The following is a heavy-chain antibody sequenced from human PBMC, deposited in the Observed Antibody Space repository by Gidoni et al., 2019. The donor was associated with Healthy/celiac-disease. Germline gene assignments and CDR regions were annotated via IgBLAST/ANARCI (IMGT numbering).Heavy chain of an antibody. CDR3: ARVDGDYYYYYMDV. J-gene: IGHJ6*03. Sequence: QVQLVQSGAEVKKPGSSVKVSCKASGGTFSSYATSWVRQDPGQGLEWMGGIIPIFGTANYAQKFQGRVTITADESTSTAYMELSSLRSEDTAVYYCARVDGDYYYYYMDVWGKGTTVTVSS. CDR1: GGTFSSYA. V-gene: IGHV1-69*01. D-gene: IGHD3-10*01. CDR2: IIPIFGTA.